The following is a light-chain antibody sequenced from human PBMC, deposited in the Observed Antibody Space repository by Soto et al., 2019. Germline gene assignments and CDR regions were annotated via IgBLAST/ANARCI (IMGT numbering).Light chain of an antibody. CDR3: QQANSFPRT. J-gene: IGKJ1*01. Sequence: DLQMTQSPSSVSASVGDRVTVTCRASQGISSWLAWYQHKPGKAPKLLIYSASSLQSGVPSRFSGSGYGTDFTLTISSLQPEDFATYYCQQANSFPRTFGQGTKVEIK. CDR1: QGISSW. CDR2: SAS. V-gene: IGKV1-12*01.